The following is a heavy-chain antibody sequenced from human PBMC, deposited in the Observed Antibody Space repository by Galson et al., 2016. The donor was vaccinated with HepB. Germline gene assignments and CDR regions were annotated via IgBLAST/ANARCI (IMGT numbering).Heavy chain of an antibody. D-gene: IGHD3-9*01. CDR3: ARGGDLRYFEWSSYWYFDL. J-gene: IGHJ2*01. CDR1: GFIFRTYW. CDR2: IKQDGSDK. V-gene: IGHV3-7*04. Sequence: SLRLSCAASGFIFRTYWMSWVRQAPGKGLEWVANIKQDGSDKDHVDSVKARFTISRDNAQSSLFLQMNSLNAEDTSVYYCARGGDLRYFEWSSYWYFDLWGRGTLVTVSS.